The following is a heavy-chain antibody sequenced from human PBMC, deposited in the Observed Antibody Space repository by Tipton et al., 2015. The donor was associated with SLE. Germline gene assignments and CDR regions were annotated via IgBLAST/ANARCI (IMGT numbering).Heavy chain of an antibody. CDR1: GFTFSSFW. CDR2: MNLDGSIT. CDR3: ARGGRGYSA. V-gene: IGHV3-74*01. D-gene: IGHD5-12*01. J-gene: IGHJ4*02. Sequence: SLRLSCAASGFTFSSFWMHWVRQIPGKGPVWVSRMNLDGSITTYADSVKGRFTISRDNAKNSLYLQMNSLRDEDTAVYYCARGGRGYSAWGQGSLVTVSS.